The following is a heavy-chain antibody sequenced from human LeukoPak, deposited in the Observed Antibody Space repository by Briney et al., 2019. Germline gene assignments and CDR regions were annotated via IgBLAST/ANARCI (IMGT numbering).Heavy chain of an antibody. CDR3: ARGRYSGTTYYFDY. CDR1: XXXXXSXX. J-gene: IGHJ4*02. D-gene: IGHD5-12*01. V-gene: IGHV3-7*03. CDR2: IKKDGSET. Sequence: SXXXSCATXXXXXXSXXMRXVXQXPGXGXXXXXXIKKDGSETYYVDSVKGRFTIPSDNAKSSLYLQMNSLSAEDTAIYYCARGRYSGTTYYFDYWGQGTLVTVAS.